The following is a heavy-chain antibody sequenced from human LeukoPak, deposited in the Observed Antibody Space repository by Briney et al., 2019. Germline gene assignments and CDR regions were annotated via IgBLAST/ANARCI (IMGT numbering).Heavy chain of an antibody. D-gene: IGHD4-23*01. CDR1: GFTLDDYG. V-gene: IGHV3-20*04. CDR2: INWNGGST. J-gene: IGHJ4*02. CDR3: ATDDYGGLDY. Sequence: PGGSPRLSCAAPGFTLDDYGISRGRQTPGKGPEWVSGINWNGGSTGYADSVKGRFTISRDNAKNSLYLQMNSLRAEDTAVYYCATDDYGGLDYWGQGTLVTVSS.